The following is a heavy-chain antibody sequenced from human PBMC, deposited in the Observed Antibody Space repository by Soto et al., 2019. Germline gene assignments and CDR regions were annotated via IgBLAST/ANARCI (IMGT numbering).Heavy chain of an antibody. CDR1: GYTFSSYA. J-gene: IGHJ5*02. CDR2: IHAGNGDT. CDR3: ARVPRYTSDIVEVPAVMFDDWFVP. D-gene: IGHD2-2*01. Sequence: QVPLVQSGAEVKKPGASVKVSCKASGYTFSSYAVQWVRQAPGQSLEWIGWIHAGNGDTKYSQKFHGRVTLTRDTSANTAYMDLSSLRSEDTAVYSCARVPRYTSDIVEVPAVMFDDWFVPWGQGTLVTVSS. V-gene: IGHV1-3*01.